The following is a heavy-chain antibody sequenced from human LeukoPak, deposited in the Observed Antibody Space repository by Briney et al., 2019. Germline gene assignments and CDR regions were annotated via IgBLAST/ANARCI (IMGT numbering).Heavy chain of an antibody. V-gene: IGHV5-10-1*01. CDR2: IDPSDSYT. D-gene: IGHD4-17*01. CDR3: ARFNDFGAY. J-gene: IGHJ4*02. Sequence: GESLRISCKGSGYSFTNYWISWVRQMPGKGLEWMGKIDPSDSYTNYSPSFQGHFTISADNSISTAYLQWSSLKALDSAMYYCARFNDFGAYWGQGTLVTVSS. CDR1: GYSFTNYW.